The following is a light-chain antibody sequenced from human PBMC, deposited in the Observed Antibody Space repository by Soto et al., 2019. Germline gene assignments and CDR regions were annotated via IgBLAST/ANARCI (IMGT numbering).Light chain of an antibody. CDR2: KES. CDR1: QSISSW. CDR3: QRDNSSPT. V-gene: IGKV1-5*03. Sequence: DIQMTQSPSTLSASVGDRVTITCPASQSISSWLAWYQQKPGKAPNLLIYKESSLESWVPSRYSGGGSGTEFTLTICSLQPDDFATYYCQRDNSSPTFGQGTKVEIK. J-gene: IGKJ1*01.